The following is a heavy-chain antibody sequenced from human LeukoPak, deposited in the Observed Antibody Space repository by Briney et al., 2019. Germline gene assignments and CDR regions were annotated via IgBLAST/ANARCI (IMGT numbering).Heavy chain of an antibody. Sequence: SETLSLTCTVSRGSINDHAWRWIRQPLGRGLEWIGCVYYTGSSEYNASRKSRFTISTDTSNNQLSLKVTSVTAADTAIYSCARLSRIATAGAYSYHSLDIWGQGTTVTVSS. CDR1: RGSINDHA. J-gene: IGHJ6*01. CDR3: ARLSRIATAGAYSYHSLDI. D-gene: IGHD6-13*01. V-gene: IGHV4-59*11. CDR2: VYYTGSS.